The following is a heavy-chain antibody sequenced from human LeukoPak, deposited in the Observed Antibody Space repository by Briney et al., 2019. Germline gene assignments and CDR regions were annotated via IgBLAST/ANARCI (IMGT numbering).Heavy chain of an antibody. CDR3: ARGRVTMVRGAREYYFDY. Sequence: GASVKVSCKASGYTFTSYDINWVRQATGQGLEWMGWMNPNSGNTGYAQKFQGGVTMTRNTSISTAYMELSSLRSEDTAVYNCARGRVTMVRGAREYYFDYWGQGTLVTVSS. CDR1: GYTFTSYD. V-gene: IGHV1-8*01. D-gene: IGHD3-10*01. J-gene: IGHJ4*02. CDR2: MNPNSGNT.